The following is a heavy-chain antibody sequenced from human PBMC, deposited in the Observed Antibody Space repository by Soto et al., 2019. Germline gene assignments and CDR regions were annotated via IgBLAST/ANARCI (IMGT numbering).Heavy chain of an antibody. Sequence: GGSLRLSCAASGFTFSSYAMHWVRQAPGKGLEWVAVISYDGSNKYYADSVKGRFTISRDNSKNTLYLQMNSLRAEDTAVYYCARGGLHLWPLVYYGMDVWVQGTTVTVSS. CDR1: GFTFSSYA. CDR3: ARGGLHLWPLVYYGMDV. D-gene: IGHD3-10*01. V-gene: IGHV3-30-3*01. CDR2: ISYDGSNK. J-gene: IGHJ6*02.